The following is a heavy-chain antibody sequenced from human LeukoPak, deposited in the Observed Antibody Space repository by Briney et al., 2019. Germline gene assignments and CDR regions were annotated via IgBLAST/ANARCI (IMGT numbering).Heavy chain of an antibody. CDR1: GFTFSSYS. V-gene: IGHV3-21*01. Sequence: PGGSLRLSCAASGFTFSSYSMNWVRLAPGKGLECVSSISSSSSYIYYADSVKGRFTISRDNAKNSLYLQMNSLRAEDTAVYYCARDIYVAYCGGDCYSENWYFDLWGRGTLVTVSS. CDR2: ISSSSSYI. J-gene: IGHJ2*01. D-gene: IGHD2-21*02. CDR3: ARDIYVAYCGGDCYSENWYFDL.